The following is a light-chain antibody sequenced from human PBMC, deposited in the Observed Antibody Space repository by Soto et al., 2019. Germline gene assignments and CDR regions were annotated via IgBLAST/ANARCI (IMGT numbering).Light chain of an antibody. V-gene: IGKV1-5*01. CDR3: ELYKNYSWT. J-gene: IGKJ1*01. Sequence: DIQMTQETFTPSASGRERIDCTSRASQSINNWLAWYQQKPGKAPNLLIYDASILESGVPSRFSGSGSGTEFTLTISRLQPDDFATYYCELYKNYSWTFGQGTKVDIK. CDR2: DAS. CDR1: QSINNW.